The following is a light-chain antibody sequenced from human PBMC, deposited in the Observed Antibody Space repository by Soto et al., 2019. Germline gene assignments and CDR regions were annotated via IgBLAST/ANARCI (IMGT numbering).Light chain of an antibody. CDR1: SSDVGSYDL. CDR3: CSYAGSSTPNWV. CDR2: EVN. V-gene: IGLV2-23*02. J-gene: IGLJ3*02. Sequence: QSALTQPASVSGSPGQSITISCTGTSSDVGSYDLVSWCQHHPGKAPKLMIYEVNKRPSGVSNRFSGSKSGNTASLTISGLQAEDEADYYCCSYAGSSTPNWVFGGGTKLTVL.